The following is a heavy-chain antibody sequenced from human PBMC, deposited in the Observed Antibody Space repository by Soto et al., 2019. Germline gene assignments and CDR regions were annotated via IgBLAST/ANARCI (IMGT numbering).Heavy chain of an antibody. Sequence: GESLKISCKGSGYSFTSYWIGWVRQMPGKGLEWMGIIYPGDSDTRYSPSFQGQVTISADTSITTAHLQWSGLRASDTAMYFCARHLVGSTRGNFDYWGQGTLVTVSS. CDR2: IYPGDSDT. CDR3: ARHLVGSTRGNFDY. CDR1: GYSFTSYW. D-gene: IGHD2-2*01. V-gene: IGHV5-51*01. J-gene: IGHJ4*01.